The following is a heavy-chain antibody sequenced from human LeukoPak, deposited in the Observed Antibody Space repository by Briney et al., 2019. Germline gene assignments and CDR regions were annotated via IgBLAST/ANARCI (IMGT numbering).Heavy chain of an antibody. V-gene: IGHV4-39*01. D-gene: IGHD3-10*01. J-gene: IGHJ4*02. Sequence: SETLSLTCTASGGSISSSSYYWGWIRQPPGKGLEYIGSIYYTESTYYNPSLKSRVTISVDTSKNQFSLNLTSVTSADTAVYYCARRLWFGEYYFDYWGQGTLVTVSS. CDR3: ARRLWFGEYYFDY. CDR2: IYYTEST. CDR1: GGSISSSSYY.